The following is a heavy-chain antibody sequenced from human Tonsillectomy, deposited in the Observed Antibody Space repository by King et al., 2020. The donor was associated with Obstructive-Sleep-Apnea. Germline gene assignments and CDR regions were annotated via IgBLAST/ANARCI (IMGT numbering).Heavy chain of an antibody. CDR3: ARALKDSYDSSGYLGLLAFDI. V-gene: IGHV3-30-3*01. D-gene: IGHD3-22*01. Sequence: VQLVESGGGVVQPGRSLRLSCAASGFTFSSYAMHWVRQAPGKGLEWVAVISYDGSNKYYADSVKGRFTISRDNSKNTLYLQMNSLRAEDTAVYYCARALKDSYDSSGYLGLLAFDIWGQGTMVTVSS. CDR1: GFTFSSYA. CDR2: ISYDGSNK. J-gene: IGHJ3*02.